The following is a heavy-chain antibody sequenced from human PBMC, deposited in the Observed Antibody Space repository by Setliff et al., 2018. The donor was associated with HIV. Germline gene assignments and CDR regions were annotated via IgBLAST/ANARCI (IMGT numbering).Heavy chain of an antibody. D-gene: IGHD1-1*01. Sequence: NPSETLSLTCTVSGGSINGHYWSWIRQPPGKGLEWIGYIYYTGSTNYNPSLKSRVTISVDTSKNQFSLKLTSVTAADTAVYYCARETNWNGPDLWGRGTLVTVSS. CDR1: GGSINGHY. V-gene: IGHV4-59*11. CDR2: IYYTGST. CDR3: ARETNWNGPDL. J-gene: IGHJ2*01.